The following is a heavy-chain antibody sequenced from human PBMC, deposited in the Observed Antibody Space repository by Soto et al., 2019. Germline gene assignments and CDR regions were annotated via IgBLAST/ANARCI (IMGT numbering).Heavy chain of an antibody. CDR1: GGSITSGNSYS. D-gene: IGHD3-10*01. Sequence: SETLSLTCAVSGGSITSGNSYSWSWIRQPPGKGLEWIGSISHTGSTSYNPSLKSRLTMSVDKSKNQLSLRLSSVTAADMAVYYCARAVAPYFGTWFDPWGQGIMVTV. V-gene: IGHV4-30-2*01. CDR3: ARAVAPYFGTWFDP. CDR2: ISHTGST. J-gene: IGHJ5*02.